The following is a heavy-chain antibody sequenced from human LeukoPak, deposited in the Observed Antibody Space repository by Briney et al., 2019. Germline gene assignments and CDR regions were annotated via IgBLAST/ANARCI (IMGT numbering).Heavy chain of an antibody. D-gene: IGHD3-10*01. CDR1: GFTFINAW. V-gene: IGHV3-15*01. CDR3: TIDRPGRPYGSWSPMSD. Sequence: GGSLRLSCAASGFTFINAWMTWVRQAPGKGLEWVGRIKSKIDGGPTGYTAPVKGRFTISRDDSKNTLFLQMNRLKTEHTAVYYCTIDRPGRPYGSWSPMSDWRQGTLVTLSP. J-gene: IGHJ4*02. CDR2: IKSKIDGGPT.